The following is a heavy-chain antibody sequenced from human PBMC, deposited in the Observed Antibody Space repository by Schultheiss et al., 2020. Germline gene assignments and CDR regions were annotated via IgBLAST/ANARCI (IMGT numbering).Heavy chain of an antibody. Sequence: SETLSLTCAVYGGSFSGYYWSWIRQPPGKGLEWIGVINHSGSTNYNPSLKSRVTISVDTSKNQFSLKLSSVTAADTAVYYCARLNAITIFGVVRYWGQGTLVTVSS. CDR1: GGSFSGYY. CDR2: INHSGST. D-gene: IGHD3-3*01. J-gene: IGHJ4*02. CDR3: ARLNAITIFGVVRY. V-gene: IGHV4-34*01.